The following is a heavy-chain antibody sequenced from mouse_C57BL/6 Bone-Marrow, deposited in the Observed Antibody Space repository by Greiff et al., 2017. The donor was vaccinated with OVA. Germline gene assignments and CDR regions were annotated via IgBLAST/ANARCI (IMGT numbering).Heavy chain of an antibody. CDR2: SRNKANDYTT. D-gene: IGHD6-1*01. Sequence: EVNLVESGGGLVQSGRSLRLSCATSGFTFSDFYMEWVRQAPGKGLEWIAASRNKANDYTTEYSASVKGRFIVSRDTSQSILYLQMNALRAEDTAIYYCAAATDYYAMDYWGQGTSVTVSS. CDR1: GFTFSDFY. CDR3: AAATDYYAMDY. V-gene: IGHV7-1*01. J-gene: IGHJ4*01.